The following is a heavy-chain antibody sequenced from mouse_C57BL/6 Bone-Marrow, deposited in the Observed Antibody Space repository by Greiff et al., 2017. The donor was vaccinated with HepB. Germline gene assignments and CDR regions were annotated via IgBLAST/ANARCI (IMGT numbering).Heavy chain of an antibody. J-gene: IGHJ2*01. Sequence: EVKLMESGGGLVQPGGSLKLSCAASGFTFSDYGMAWVRQAPRKGPEWVAFISNLAYSIYYADTVTGRFTISRENAKNTLYLEMSSLRSEDTAMYYCARHDSSGYGGVFDYWGQGTTLTVSS. CDR1: GFTFSDYG. V-gene: IGHV5-15*01. CDR2: ISNLAYSI. D-gene: IGHD3-2*02. CDR3: ARHDSSGYGGVFDY.